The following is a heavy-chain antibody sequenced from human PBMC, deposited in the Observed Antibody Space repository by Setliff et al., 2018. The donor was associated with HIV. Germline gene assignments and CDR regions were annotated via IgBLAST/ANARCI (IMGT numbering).Heavy chain of an antibody. CDR1: GGSISNYY. Sequence: SETLSLTCTVSGGSISNYYWSWIRQPAGKGLEWIGRIQTSGRTNNNPSLKSRVTMSVDTSKNQFSLILTSVTAADTAVYYCARSSWVNCGGDCYLFDYWGQGTPVTVSS. V-gene: IGHV4-4*07. CDR3: ARSSWVNCGGDCYLFDY. D-gene: IGHD2-21*02. J-gene: IGHJ4*02. CDR2: IQTSGRT.